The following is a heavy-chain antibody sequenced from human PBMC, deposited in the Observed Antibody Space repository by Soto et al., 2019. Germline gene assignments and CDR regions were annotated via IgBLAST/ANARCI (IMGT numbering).Heavy chain of an antibody. V-gene: IGHV4-38-2*02. Sequence: PSETLSVTCAVSGYSISSGYYWGWIRQPPGKGLEWIGSIYHSGSTSYNPSLKSRVTISVDTSKNQFSLKLSSVTAADTAMYYCARDQYSPSYLLSAYWGQGARVTVS. CDR3: ARDQYSPSYLLSAY. J-gene: IGHJ4*02. D-gene: IGHD3-10*01. CDR1: GYSISSGYY. CDR2: IYHSGST.